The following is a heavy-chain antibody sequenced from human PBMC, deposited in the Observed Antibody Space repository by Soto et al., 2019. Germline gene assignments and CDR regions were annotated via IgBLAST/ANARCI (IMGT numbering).Heavy chain of an antibody. CDR3: TRGGGWLPDV. CDR1: GGSISSGY. J-gene: IGHJ4*02. CDR2: IHYSGST. V-gene: IGHV4-59*01. D-gene: IGHD6-19*01. Sequence: QVQLQESGPGLVRPSETLSLTCTVSGGSISSGYWSWIRQPPGKGLEWIGLIHYSGSTNYNPSLKSRVTISIDTSKNHFSLKLTSVTAADTAVYYCTRGGGWLPDVWGQGTLVTVSS.